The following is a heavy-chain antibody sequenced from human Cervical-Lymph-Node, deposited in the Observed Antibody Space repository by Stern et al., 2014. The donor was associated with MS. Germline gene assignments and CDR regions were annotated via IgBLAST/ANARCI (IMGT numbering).Heavy chain of an antibody. D-gene: IGHD2-15*01. CDR1: GGTFISSYA. V-gene: IGHV1-69*09. CDR2: IIPILGLA. J-gene: IGHJ5*02. Sequence: VQLVESGAEVKKPGSSMNVSCKTSGGTFISSYAITWLRQPPGQRHEWIGMIIPILGLANYAKKFQGRVTIAADTSTSTSYMELSSLRSEDTAVYYCARGVVSNRAAATLHNLFDPWGQGTLVTVSS. CDR3: ARGVVSNRAAATLHNLFDP.